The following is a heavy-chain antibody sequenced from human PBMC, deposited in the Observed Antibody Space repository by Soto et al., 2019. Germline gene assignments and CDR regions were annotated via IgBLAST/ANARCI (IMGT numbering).Heavy chain of an antibody. Sequence: PGESLKISCKGSGYSFTTYWIGWVRQMPGKGLEWMGIIYPGDSDTRYSPSFQGQVTISADKSISTAYLQWSSLKASDTAMYYCARHRRPGADAFDIWGQGTMVTVSS. CDR2: IYPGDSDT. CDR1: GYSFTTYW. V-gene: IGHV5-51*01. D-gene: IGHD2-8*02. J-gene: IGHJ3*02. CDR3: ARHRRPGADAFDI.